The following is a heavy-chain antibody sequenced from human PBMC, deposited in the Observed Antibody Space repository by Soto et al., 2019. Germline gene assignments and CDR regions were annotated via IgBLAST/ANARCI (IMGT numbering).Heavy chain of an antibody. CDR1: GCSFTNYW. D-gene: IGHD6-19*01. V-gene: IGHV5-51*01. Sequence: GESLKICCKGSGCSFTNYWIGWVRQMPGKGLEWMGIIYPGDSDTRYSPSFQGQVTISADKSISTAYLQWSSLKASDTAMYYCARLRGFRGCLFAYWGQGARDTASS. CDR3: ARLRGFRGCLFAY. J-gene: IGHJ4*02. CDR2: IYPGDSDT.